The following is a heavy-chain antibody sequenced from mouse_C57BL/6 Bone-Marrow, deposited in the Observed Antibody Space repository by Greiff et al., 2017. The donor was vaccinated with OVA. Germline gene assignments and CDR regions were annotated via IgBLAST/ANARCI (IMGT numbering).Heavy chain of an antibody. J-gene: IGHJ4*01. CDR1: GFTFSNYW. Sequence: DVKLQESGGGLVQPGGSMKLSCVASGFTFSNYWMNWVRQSPEKGLEWVAQIRLKSDNYATHYAESVKGRFTISRDDSKSSVYLQMNNLRAEDTGIYYCTEPYDGYSPYAMDYWGQGTSVTVSS. V-gene: IGHV6-3*01. D-gene: IGHD2-3*01. CDR2: IRLKSDNYAT. CDR3: TEPYDGYSPYAMDY.